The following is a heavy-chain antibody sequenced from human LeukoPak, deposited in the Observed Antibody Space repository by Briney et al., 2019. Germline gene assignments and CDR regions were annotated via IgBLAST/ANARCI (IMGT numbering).Heavy chain of an antibody. V-gene: IGHV1-18*01. CDR2: NSDYNGNT. J-gene: IGHJ5*02. CDR1: GYTFTSYG. CDR3: ARDLYRDSLPVSWFDP. D-gene: IGHD4-11*01. Sequence: ASVKVSCKASGYTFTSYGISWVRQAPGQGLEWMGWNSDYNGNTNYAQRLQGRVTMTTDTSTSTAYKELRSLRSDDTAVYYCARDLYRDSLPVSWFDPWGQGTLVTVSS.